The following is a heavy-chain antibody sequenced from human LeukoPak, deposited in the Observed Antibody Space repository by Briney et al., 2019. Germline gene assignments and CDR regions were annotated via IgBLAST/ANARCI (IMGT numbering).Heavy chain of an antibody. CDR3: ARGRPTTSIAAAGVNWFDP. CDR1: GYTFTGHY. D-gene: IGHD6-13*01. V-gene: IGHV1-2*02. J-gene: IGHJ5*02. Sequence: GASVKVSCKASGYTFTGHYMHWARQAPGQGLEWMGWINPKNAGTNYAQKFQGRVTMTRDTSTGTVYMELSRLRSDDTAVYYCARGRPTTSIAAAGVNWFDPWGQGTLVTVSS. CDR2: INPKNAGT.